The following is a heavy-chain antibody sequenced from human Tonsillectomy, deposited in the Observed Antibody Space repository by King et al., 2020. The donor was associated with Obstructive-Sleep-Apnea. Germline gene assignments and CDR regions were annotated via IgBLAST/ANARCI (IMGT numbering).Heavy chain of an antibody. V-gene: IGHV3-21*01. Sequence: VQLVESGGGLVKPGGSLRLSCVASGFTFSDYSMNWVRQAPGKGLEWVSSISAGSSDIYYADSVKGQFAISRDNAKNSLYLQMNGLRDDDTAVYYCARQVPGPNWFDPWGQGTLVTVSS. CDR3: ARQVPGPNWFDP. CDR2: ISAGSSDI. CDR1: GFTFSDYS. J-gene: IGHJ5*02.